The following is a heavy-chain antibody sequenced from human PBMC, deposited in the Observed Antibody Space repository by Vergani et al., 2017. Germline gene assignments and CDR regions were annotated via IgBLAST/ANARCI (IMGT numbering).Heavy chain of an antibody. CDR1: GGTFSSYT. V-gene: IGHV1-69*08. Sequence: QVQLVQSGAEVKKPGSSVKVSCKASGGTFSSYTISWVRQAPGQGLEWMGRIIPILGIANYAQKFQGRVTITADKSTSTAYMELSSLRSEDTAVYYCARDRNDCSGGSCCSHRWFDPWGQGTLVTVSS. CDR2: IIPILGIA. J-gene: IGHJ5*02. D-gene: IGHD2-15*01. CDR3: ARDRNDCSGGSCCSHRWFDP.